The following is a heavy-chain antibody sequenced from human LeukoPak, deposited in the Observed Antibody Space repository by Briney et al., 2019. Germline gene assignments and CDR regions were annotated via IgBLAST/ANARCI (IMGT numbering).Heavy chain of an antibody. J-gene: IGHJ4*02. V-gene: IGHV1-46*01. Sequence: ASVKVSCKASGYTFTSYSLHWVRQAPGQGLEWMGMINPNRGNTNYAQNFQGRVTMTRDTSTSTVYMELSSLRYEDTAVYYCARAVSSWYHLHNWGKGTLVTVSS. CDR1: GYTFTSYS. D-gene: IGHD6-13*01. CDR3: ARAVSSWYHLHN. CDR2: INPNRGNT.